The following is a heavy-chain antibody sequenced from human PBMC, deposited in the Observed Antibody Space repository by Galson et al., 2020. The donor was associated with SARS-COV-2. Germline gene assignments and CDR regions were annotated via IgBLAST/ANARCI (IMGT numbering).Heavy chain of an antibody. V-gene: IGHV1-2*02. J-gene: IGHJ4*02. Sequence: ASVKVSCTASGYTITGYHIHWVRQAPGQGLEWMGWNKPASGGTKYSQKFQGRLTLTRDSSIGTAYMELSRLTSDDTAVYYCTREIEYSLYFEYWGQGTLVTVSS. CDR3: TREIEYSLYFEY. CDR1: GYTITGYH. D-gene: IGHD2-15*01. CDR2: NKPASGGT.